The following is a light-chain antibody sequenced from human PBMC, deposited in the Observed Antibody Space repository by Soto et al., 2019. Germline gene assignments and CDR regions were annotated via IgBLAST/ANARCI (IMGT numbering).Light chain of an antibody. CDR3: QQYDNPPYT. Sequence: DIQMTQSPSSLSASVGDRVTITCQASQDISNYLNWYQQKPGKAPKLLIYDASNLETGVPSRFSGSGSGTDFIFTISSLQPEDIAKNNCQQYDNPPYTFGQGTKLAIK. CDR2: DAS. J-gene: IGKJ2*01. V-gene: IGKV1-33*01. CDR1: QDISNY.